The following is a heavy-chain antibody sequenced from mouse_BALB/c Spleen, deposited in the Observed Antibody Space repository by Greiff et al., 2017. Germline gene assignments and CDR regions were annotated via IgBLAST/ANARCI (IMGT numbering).Heavy chain of an antibody. D-gene: IGHD2-3*01. CDR1: GFSLTSYG. J-gene: IGHJ3*01. CDR2: IWRGGST. V-gene: IGHV2-5-1*01. Sequence: QVQLQQSGPSLVQPSQSLSITCTVSGFSLTSYGVHWVRQSPGKGLEWLGVIWRGGSTDYNAAFMSRLSITKDNSKSQVFFKMNSLQADDTAIYYCAGDDGYYGVFAYWGQGTLVTVSA. CDR3: AGDDGYYGVFAY.